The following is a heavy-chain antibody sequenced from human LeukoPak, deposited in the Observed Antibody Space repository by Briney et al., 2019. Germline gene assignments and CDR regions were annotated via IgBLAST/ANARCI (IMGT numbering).Heavy chain of an antibody. CDR1: GGSISSGGYS. D-gene: IGHD2-21*01. J-gene: IGHJ3*02. Sequence: SETLSLTCAVSGGSISSGGYSWSWIRQPPGKGLEWIGYIYHSGSTYYNPSLKSRVTISVDRSKNQFSLKLSSVTAADTAVYYCARAPRLTNKVIRRIFDIWGQGTMVTVSS. CDR2: IYHSGST. V-gene: IGHV4-30-2*01. CDR3: ARAPRLTNKVIRRIFDI.